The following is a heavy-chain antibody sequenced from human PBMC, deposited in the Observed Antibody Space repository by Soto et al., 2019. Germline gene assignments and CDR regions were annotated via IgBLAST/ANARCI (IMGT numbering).Heavy chain of an antibody. CDR1: GFNFSDYW. J-gene: IGHJ4*02. CDR3: ARVGDYGDRHCDC. V-gene: IGHV3-7*01. Sequence: EVHLVESGGGLVQPGGSLRLSCAASGFNFSDYWMSWVRQAPGKGLEWVANINQDASVRNYAGSVKGRFTISRENARDSLYLQMNRLRDEYTAVYYCARVGDYGDRHCDCLGQGALVTVAS. CDR2: INQDASVR. D-gene: IGHD4-17*01.